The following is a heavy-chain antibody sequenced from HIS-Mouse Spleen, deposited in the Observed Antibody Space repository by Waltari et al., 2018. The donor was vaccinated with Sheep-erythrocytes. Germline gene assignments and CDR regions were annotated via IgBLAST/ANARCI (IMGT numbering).Heavy chain of an antibody. CDR1: GSTFTGYY. J-gene: IGHJ1*01. D-gene: IGHD2-2*01. CDR2: INPNSGGT. V-gene: IGHV1-2*02. CDR3: ARGYCSSTSCYGYFQH. Sequence: QVQLVQSGAEVKKPGASVTVSCKAPGSTFTGYYMHWVRQAPGQGLEWMGWINPNSGGTNYAQKFQGRVTMTRDTSISTAYMELSRLRSDDTAVYYCARGYCSSTSCYGYFQHWGQGTLVTVSS.